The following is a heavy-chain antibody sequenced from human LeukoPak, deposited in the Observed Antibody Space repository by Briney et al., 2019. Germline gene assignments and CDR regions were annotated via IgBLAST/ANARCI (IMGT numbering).Heavy chain of an antibody. J-gene: IGHJ4*02. D-gene: IGHD6-19*01. Sequence: AASVKVSCKTSGYTFTSYGISWVRQAPGQGLEWMGWISAYNGNTNYAQKLQGRGTMTTDTSTSTAYMELRSLRSDDTAVYYCARTQRLLSPRAVAGTTLDYWGQGTLVTVSS. CDR2: ISAYNGNT. V-gene: IGHV1-18*01. CDR3: ARTQRLLSPRAVAGTTLDY. CDR1: GYTFTSYG.